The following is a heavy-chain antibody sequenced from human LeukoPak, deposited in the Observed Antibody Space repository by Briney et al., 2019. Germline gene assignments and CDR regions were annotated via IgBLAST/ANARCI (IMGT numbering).Heavy chain of an antibody. CDR3: AKDGDSSGYNDAFDI. J-gene: IGHJ3*02. CDR1: GFTLSSYT. D-gene: IGHD3-22*01. Sequence: GGSLRLSCAASGFTLSSYTMNWVRQAPGKGLEWVSSMSSSSTYIYYADSVKGRFTISRDSAKNSLYLRMNSLRVEDTAIYYCAKDGDSSGYNDAFDIWGQGTMVTVSS. V-gene: IGHV3-21*06. CDR2: MSSSSTYI.